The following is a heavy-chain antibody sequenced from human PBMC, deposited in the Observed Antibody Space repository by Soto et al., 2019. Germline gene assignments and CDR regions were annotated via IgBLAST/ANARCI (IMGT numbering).Heavy chain of an antibody. V-gene: IGHV1-2*02. CDR2: IDPISGGT. CDR3: ARVPGLELLDY. CDR1: GYTFTGYY. Sequence: QVQLVQSGAEVKKPGASVKVSCKASGYTFTGYYIHWVRQAPGQGLEWEGWIDPISGGTEYAQKLQGRVTMTRYTSISTAYMELSRLRSDDTAVYYCARVPGLELLDYWGQGTLATVSS. D-gene: IGHD1-7*01. J-gene: IGHJ4*02.